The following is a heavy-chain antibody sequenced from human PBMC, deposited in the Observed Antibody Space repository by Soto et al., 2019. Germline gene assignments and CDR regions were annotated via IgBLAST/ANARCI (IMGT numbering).Heavy chain of an antibody. CDR3: ARIYYDTVFDY. V-gene: IGHV4-39*01. Sequence: SETLSLTCTVSGGSISSSSYYWGWIRQPPGKGLEWIGSIYYSGSTYYNPSLKSRVTISVDTSKNQFSLKLSSVTAADTAVYYCARIYYDTVFDYWGQGTLVTVS. D-gene: IGHD3-22*01. CDR2: IYYSGST. CDR1: GGSISSSSYY. J-gene: IGHJ4*02.